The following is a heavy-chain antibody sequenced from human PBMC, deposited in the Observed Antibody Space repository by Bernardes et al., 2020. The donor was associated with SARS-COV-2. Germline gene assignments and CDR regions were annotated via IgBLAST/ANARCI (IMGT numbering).Heavy chain of an antibody. CDR1: GGSISSYY. J-gene: IGHJ6*02. CDR2: IYYSGST. Sequence: SETLSLTCTVSGGSISSYYWSWIRQPPGKGLEWIGYIYYSGSTNYNPSLKSRVTISVDTSKNQFSLKLSSVTAADTAVYYCARGLGAGMDVWGQGTTVTVSS. V-gene: IGHV4-59*01. D-gene: IGHD3-16*01. CDR3: ARGLGAGMDV.